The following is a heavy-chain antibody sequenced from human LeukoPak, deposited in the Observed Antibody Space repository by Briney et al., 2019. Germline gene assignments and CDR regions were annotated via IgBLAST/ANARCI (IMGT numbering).Heavy chain of an antibody. CDR3: AREERMSTIGGAFDV. V-gene: IGHV3-21*01. CDR1: GFTFSSYS. D-gene: IGHD5-24*01. J-gene: IGHJ3*01. Sequence: GGSLRLSCAASGFTFSSYSMNWVRQAPGRGLAWVSSISTISNYIYYPDSLKARFTISRDNAKNSLYLQLNSLRAEDTAVYYCAREERMSTIGGAFDVWGQGTVVTVSS. CDR2: ISTISNYI.